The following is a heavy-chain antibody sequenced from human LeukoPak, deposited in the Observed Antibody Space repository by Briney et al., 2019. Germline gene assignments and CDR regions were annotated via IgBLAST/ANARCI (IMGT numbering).Heavy chain of an antibody. V-gene: IGHV3-23*01. Sequence: GGSLRLSCEASGFTFGSHAMYWVRQAPGKGLEWVAGIFGSGGSPHYADPVKGRFTLSRDNSRNTVYLQINSLRAEDTAVYYCGKTTVGYSSGQKPAWPVDYWGQGTLVTVSP. D-gene: IGHD5-18*01. CDR1: GFTFGSHA. CDR2: IFGSGGSP. J-gene: IGHJ4*02. CDR3: GKTTVGYSSGQKPAWPVDY.